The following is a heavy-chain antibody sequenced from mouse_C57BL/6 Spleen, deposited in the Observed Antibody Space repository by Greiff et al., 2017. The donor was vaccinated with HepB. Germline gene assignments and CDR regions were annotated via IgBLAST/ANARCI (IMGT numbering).Heavy chain of an antibody. CDR2: IYPSDSET. Sequence: VQLQQPGAELVRPGSSVKLSCKASGYTFTSYWMDWVKQRPGQGLEWIGNIYPSDSETHYNQKFKDKATLTVDKSSSTAYMQLSSLTSEDSAVYYCARGKLMGYYFDYWGQGTTLTVSS. V-gene: IGHV1-61*01. CDR1: GYTFTSYW. J-gene: IGHJ2*01. CDR3: ARGKLMGYYFDY.